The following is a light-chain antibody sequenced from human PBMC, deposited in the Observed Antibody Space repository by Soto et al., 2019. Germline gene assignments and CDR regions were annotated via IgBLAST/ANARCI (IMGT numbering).Light chain of an antibody. V-gene: IGKV1-5*01. CDR2: DAS. CDR3: QQYKNYSYS. J-gene: IGKJ2*03. Sequence: IQMTQSPSTVSASVGDSVTISFRASQPVNTFLAWYQQKPGGAPKVVIFDASNLGSGVPSRFSGSGFGTEFTLSITSLQPDDFATYYCQQYKNYSYSFGQGTKLEIK. CDR1: QPVNTF.